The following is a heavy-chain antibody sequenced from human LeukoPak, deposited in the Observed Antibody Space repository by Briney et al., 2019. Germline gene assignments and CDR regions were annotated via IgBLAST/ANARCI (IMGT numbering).Heavy chain of an antibody. V-gene: IGHV1-24*01. D-gene: IGHD3-22*01. CDR2: FDPEDGET. CDR1: GGTFISYA. Sequence: XSVKVSCKASGGTFISYAISWVRQAPGKGLEWMGGFDPEDGETIYAQKFQGRVTMTEDTSTDTAYMELSSLRSEDTAVYYCATTVSYYYDSSGYYYFDYWGQGTLVTVSS. J-gene: IGHJ4*02. CDR3: ATTVSYYYDSSGYYYFDY.